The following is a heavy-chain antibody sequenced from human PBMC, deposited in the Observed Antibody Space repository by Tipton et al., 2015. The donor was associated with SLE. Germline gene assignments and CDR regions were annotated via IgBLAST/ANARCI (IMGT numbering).Heavy chain of an antibody. D-gene: IGHD2-2*01. V-gene: IGHV3-43*01. J-gene: IGHJ4*02. CDR2: ISRDSSYT. Sequence: GSLRLSCAASGFSFDDFTMHWVRQSTRKGLEWVSLISRDSSYTSYADSAKGRFTISRDNSKNSLYLQMDSLRIEDTALYYCVKGRPGGFDYWGQGTLVTVSS. CDR3: VKGRPGGFDY. CDR1: GFSFDDFT.